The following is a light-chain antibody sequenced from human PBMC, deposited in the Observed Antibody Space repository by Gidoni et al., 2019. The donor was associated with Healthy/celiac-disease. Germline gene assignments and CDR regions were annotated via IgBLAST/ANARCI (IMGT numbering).Light chain of an antibody. J-gene: IGLJ2*01. CDR1: KLGDKY. CDR3: QAWDSSTAV. V-gene: IGLV3-1*01. CDR2: QDS. Sequence: SYELTQPPSVSVSPGQTASITCSGDKLGDKYACWYQQKQGQSPVLVISQDSKRPSGIPERFSGSNSGTTATLTISGTQAMDEADYYGQAWDSSTAVFGGGTKLTVL.